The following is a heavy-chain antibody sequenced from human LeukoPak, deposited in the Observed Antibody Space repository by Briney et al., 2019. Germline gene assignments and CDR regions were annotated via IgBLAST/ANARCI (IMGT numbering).Heavy chain of an antibody. J-gene: IGHJ6*04. D-gene: IGHD6-13*01. Sequence: GASVRLSCTASGYTFTSYGMSWVRQAPGKGLEWMGFITSYNGNTNYAQTLQGRVTITRDTSTSTAYMELSSLRSEDTAVYYCARAAEAGVQSYYDFMQLWGKGTAVSVFS. CDR3: ARAAEAGVQSYYDFMQL. V-gene: IGHV1-18*01. CDR2: ITSYNGNT. CDR1: GYTFTSYG.